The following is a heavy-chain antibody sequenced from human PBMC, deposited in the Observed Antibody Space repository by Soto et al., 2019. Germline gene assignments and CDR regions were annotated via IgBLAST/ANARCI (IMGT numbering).Heavy chain of an antibody. CDR2: IYYSGGT. V-gene: IGHV4-31*03. J-gene: IGHJ5*02. CDR1: GGSISSAGYY. Sequence: QVQLQESGPGLVKPSQTLSLTCTVSGGSISSAGYYWSWIRQHPGKGLEWIGYIYYSGGTYYNPSLKSRVTISVDTSKNQFSLKLSFVTAADTAVYYCAREEGGGYDHRWFDPWGQGTLVTVSS. D-gene: IGHD5-12*01. CDR3: AREEGGGYDHRWFDP.